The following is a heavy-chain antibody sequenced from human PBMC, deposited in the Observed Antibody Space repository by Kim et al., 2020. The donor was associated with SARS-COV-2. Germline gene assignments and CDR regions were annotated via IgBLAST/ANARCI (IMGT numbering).Heavy chain of an antibody. CDR3: ASALGATTGA. Sequence: DKYYVDSVRGRCTIARDNAKNSVDLQMNSLREEDTAVYYCASALGATTGAWGQGTLVTVSS. J-gene: IGHJ5*02. D-gene: IGHD1-26*01. CDR2: DK. V-gene: IGHV3-7*01.